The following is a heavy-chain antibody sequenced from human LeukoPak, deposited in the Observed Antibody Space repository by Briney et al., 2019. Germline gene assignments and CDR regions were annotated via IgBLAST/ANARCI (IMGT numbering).Heavy chain of an antibody. CDR3: ARGQEDIVVVVAAHNSYYFDY. V-gene: IGHV4-34*01. CDR1: GGSFSGYY. Sequence: SETLPLTCAVYGGSFSGYYWSWIRQPPGKGLEWIGEINHSGSTNYNPSLKSRVTISVDTSKNQFSLKLSSVTAADTAVYYCARGQEDIVVVVAAHNSYYFDYWGQGTLVTVSS. J-gene: IGHJ4*02. CDR2: INHSGST. D-gene: IGHD2-15*01.